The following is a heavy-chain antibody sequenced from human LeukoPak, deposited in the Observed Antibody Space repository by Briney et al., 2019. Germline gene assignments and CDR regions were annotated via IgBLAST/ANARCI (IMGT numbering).Heavy chain of an antibody. V-gene: IGHV1-2*02. D-gene: IGHD2-15*01. CDR3: ARGGRYCSGGSCYVFYYAMDV. J-gene: IGHJ6*02. CDR2: INPNNAGT. Sequence: SVKVSCKASGYTFTAYYMHWVRQAPTQGLEWMGWINPNNAGTTYAQKFQGRVTMTRDTSISTAYMELSRLRSDDTAVYYCARGGRYCSGGSCYVFYYAMDVWGQGTTVTVSS. CDR1: GYTFTAYY.